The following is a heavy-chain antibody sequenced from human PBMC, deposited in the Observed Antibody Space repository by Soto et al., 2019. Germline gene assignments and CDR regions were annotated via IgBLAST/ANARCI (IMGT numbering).Heavy chain of an antibody. CDR3: ARQGIGYGFDY. D-gene: IGHD5-12*01. Sequence: QLQLQESGPGLVKPSETLSLTCTVSGDSISSSTYYWGWIRQPPGKGLEWIGNAYYGGTTYYNPSLKSRVTIFVDTSKNQFSLKLSSVTAADTALYYCARQGIGYGFDYWGQGTLVTVSS. CDR1: GDSISSSTYY. J-gene: IGHJ4*02. CDR2: AYYGGTT. V-gene: IGHV4-39*01.